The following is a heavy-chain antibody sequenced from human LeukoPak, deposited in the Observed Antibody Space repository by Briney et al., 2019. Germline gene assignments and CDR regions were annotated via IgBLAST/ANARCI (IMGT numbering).Heavy chain of an antibody. CDR1: GYTFTGYY. D-gene: IGHD6-19*01. V-gene: IGHV1-2*06. Sequence: ASVKVSCKASGYTFTGYYMRWVRHAPAQGLEWMGRINPNSGGTNYEQKFQGRVTMTRDTSISTAYMELSRLRPDDTAVYYCARGAGGWYYNYWGQGTLVTVSS. J-gene: IGHJ4*02. CDR3: ARGAGGWYYNY. CDR2: INPNSGGT.